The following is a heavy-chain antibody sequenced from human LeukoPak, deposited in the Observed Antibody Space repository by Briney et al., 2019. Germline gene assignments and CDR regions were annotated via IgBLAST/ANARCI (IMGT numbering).Heavy chain of an antibody. CDR2: INAGNGNT. Sequence: GASVKVSCKASGYTFTGYYMHWVRQAPGQGLEWMGWINAGNGNTKYSQEFQGRVTITRDTSASTAYMELSSLRSEDMAVYYCARDGSWIPPGWFDPWGQGTLVTVSS. CDR1: GYTFTGYY. V-gene: IGHV1-3*03. D-gene: IGHD5-18*01. J-gene: IGHJ5*02. CDR3: ARDGSWIPPGWFDP.